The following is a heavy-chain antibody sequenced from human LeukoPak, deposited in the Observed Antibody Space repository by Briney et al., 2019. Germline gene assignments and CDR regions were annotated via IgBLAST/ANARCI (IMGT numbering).Heavy chain of an antibody. J-gene: IGHJ4*02. D-gene: IGHD3-22*01. CDR1: GFTFDDYA. V-gene: IGHV3-43*02. CDR3: ARDTYYYGSRGFYYHYLDS. Sequence: PGGSLRLSCAASGFTFDDYAMHWVRQAPGKGLEWVSLISGDGGSTYYADSVKGRFTISRDNSKNTLYLQMNSLRAEDTAVYYCARDTYYYGSRGFYYHYLDSWGQGTLVTVSS. CDR2: ISGDGGST.